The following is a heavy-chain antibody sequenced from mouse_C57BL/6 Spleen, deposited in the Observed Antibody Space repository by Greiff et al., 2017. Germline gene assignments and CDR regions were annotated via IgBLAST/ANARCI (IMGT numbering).Heavy chain of an antibody. V-gene: IGHV1-54*01. D-gene: IGHD2-1*01. Sequence: VQLQQSGAELVRPGTSVKVSCKASGYAFTNYLIEWVKQRPGQGLEWIGVLNPGSGGTNYNEKFKGKATLTADKSSSTAYMQLSSLTSEDSAVYFCASGNYGNYAYWGQGTLVTVSA. CDR3: ASGNYGNYAY. CDR2: LNPGSGGT. CDR1: GYAFTNYL. J-gene: IGHJ3*01.